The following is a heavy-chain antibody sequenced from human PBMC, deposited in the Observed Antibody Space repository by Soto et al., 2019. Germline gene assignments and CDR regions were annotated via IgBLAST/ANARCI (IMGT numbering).Heavy chain of an antibody. CDR3: ASFNYDFWSGYPQSTDY. V-gene: IGHV1-8*01. Sequence: QVQLVQSGAEVKKPGASVKVSCKASGYTFTSYDINWVRQATGQGLEWMGWMNPNSGNTGYAQKFQGRVTMTRHTTISTAYMELSSLRSEDTAVYYCASFNYDFWSGYPQSTDYWGQGTLVTVSS. CDR1: GYTFTSYD. D-gene: IGHD3-3*01. J-gene: IGHJ4*02. CDR2: MNPNSGNT.